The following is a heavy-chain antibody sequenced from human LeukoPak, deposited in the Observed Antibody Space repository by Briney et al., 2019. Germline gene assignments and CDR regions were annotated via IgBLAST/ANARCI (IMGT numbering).Heavy chain of an antibody. J-gene: IGHJ6*03. Sequence: SETLSLTCAVYGGSFSGYYWSWIRQPPGKGLEWIGEINHSGSTNYNPSLKSRVTISVDTSKNQFSLKLSSVTAADTAVYYCARGLSSGWYYYYMDVWGKGTTVTVSS. D-gene: IGHD6-19*01. CDR1: GGSFSGYY. CDR3: ARGLSSGWYYYYMDV. V-gene: IGHV4-34*01. CDR2: INHSGST.